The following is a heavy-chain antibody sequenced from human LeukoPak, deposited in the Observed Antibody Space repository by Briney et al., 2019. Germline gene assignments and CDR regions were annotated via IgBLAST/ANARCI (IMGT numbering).Heavy chain of an antibody. Sequence: PGGSLRLSCAASGFTFSSYWMSWVRQAPGKGLEWVANIKQDGSEKYYVDSVKGRFTISRDNAKNSLYLQMNSLRAEDTAVYYCARVKYRYYYDSSGYYHTNYFDYWGQGTLVTVSS. CDR2: IKQDGSEK. CDR1: GFTFSSYW. V-gene: IGHV3-7*01. CDR3: ARVKYRYYYDSSGYYHTNYFDY. D-gene: IGHD3-22*01. J-gene: IGHJ4*02.